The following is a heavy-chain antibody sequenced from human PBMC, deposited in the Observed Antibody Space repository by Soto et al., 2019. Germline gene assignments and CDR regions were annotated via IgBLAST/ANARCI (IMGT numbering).Heavy chain of an antibody. CDR1: GYTFTSYA. CDR2: INAGNGNT. V-gene: IGHV1-3*01. Sequence: SSVKVSCKASGYTFTSYAMHWVRQAPGQRLELMGWINAGNGNTKYSQKFQGRVTITRETSASTAYMELSSLRSEDTAVYYCARRSSSGWYYFDYWGQGTLVTVS. D-gene: IGHD6-19*01. CDR3: ARRSSSGWYYFDY. J-gene: IGHJ4*02.